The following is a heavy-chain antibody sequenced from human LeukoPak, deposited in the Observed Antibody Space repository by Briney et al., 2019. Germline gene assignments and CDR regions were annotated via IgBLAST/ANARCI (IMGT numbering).Heavy chain of an antibody. Sequence: GASLRLCCASSGFIFSNAWMSLVRAPAERVLEWVCSIHSNTDDKSTDYAAPVKGRFTISRDDSKNTLYLQMHSLKIEVTAVYYRTTVRWVYLNGYWGQGTLVTVSS. J-gene: IGHJ4*02. CDR1: GFIFSNAW. V-gene: IGHV3-15*01. CDR2: IHSNTDDKST. CDR3: TTVRWVYLNGY. D-gene: IGHD5/OR15-5a*01.